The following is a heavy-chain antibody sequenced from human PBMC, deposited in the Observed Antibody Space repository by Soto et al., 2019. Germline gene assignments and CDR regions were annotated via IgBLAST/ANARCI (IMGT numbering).Heavy chain of an antibody. Sequence: SETLSLTCTVSGGSISSSSYYWGWIRQPPGKGLEWIGSIYYSGSTYYNPSLKSRVTISVDTSKNQFSLKLSSVTAADTAVYYCARHRYRYCSGGSCYDGDWFDPWGQGTLVTVSS. D-gene: IGHD2-15*01. CDR2: IYYSGST. CDR3: ARHRYRYCSGGSCYDGDWFDP. CDR1: GGSISSSSYY. V-gene: IGHV4-39*01. J-gene: IGHJ5*02.